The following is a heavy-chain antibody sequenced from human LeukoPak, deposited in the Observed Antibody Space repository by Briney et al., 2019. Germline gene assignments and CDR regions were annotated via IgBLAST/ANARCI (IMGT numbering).Heavy chain of an antibody. J-gene: IGHJ1*01. CDR2: FSYSGRT. CDR3: ARPYRSGWYGAFQH. D-gene: IGHD6-19*01. V-gene: IGHV4-59*01. Sequence: PSETLSLTCTVSGDSISSYYWSWIRQPPGKGLEWIGYFSYSGRTNYNPPLNSRVTISLDTSQNQVSLNLSSVTAADSAVYYCARPYRSGWYGAFQHWGQGTLVTVSS. CDR1: GDSISSYY.